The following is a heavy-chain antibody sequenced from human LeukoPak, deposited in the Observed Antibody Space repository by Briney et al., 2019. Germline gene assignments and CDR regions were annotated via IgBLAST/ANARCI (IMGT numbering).Heavy chain of an antibody. CDR1: GYTFTSYG. V-gene: IGHV1-18*01. Sequence: ASVKVSCKSSGYTFTSYGITWVRQAPGQGLECMGWISPYTGDTIYAQTLQGRVTMTTDTSTSTAYMDLRSLSSDDTAVYYCALVGAPTGDHWGLGTLVTVSS. CDR3: ALVGAPTGDH. D-gene: IGHD1-26*01. CDR2: ISPYTGDT. J-gene: IGHJ4*02.